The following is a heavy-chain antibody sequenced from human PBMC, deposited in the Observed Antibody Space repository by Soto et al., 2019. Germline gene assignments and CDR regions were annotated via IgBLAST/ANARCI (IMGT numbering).Heavy chain of an antibody. CDR3: SRPIAPSGNDAFDN. CDR1: GYSFTSYW. CDR2: IYPGDSDT. J-gene: IGHJ3*02. V-gene: IGHV5-51*01. Sequence: GESLKISCKGSGYSFTSYWIGWVRQMPGKGLEWMGIIYPGDSDTRYSPSFQGQVTISAYNYISTAYLPWSSLKASAAAMYYCSRPIAPSGNDAFDNWGQGTMVTVSS. D-gene: IGHD6-13*01.